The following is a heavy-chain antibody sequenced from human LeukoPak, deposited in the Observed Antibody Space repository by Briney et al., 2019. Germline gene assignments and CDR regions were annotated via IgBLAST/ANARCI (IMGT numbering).Heavy chain of an antibody. Sequence: PGGSLRLSCAASGFTFDDYAMHWVRQAPGKGLEWVSAINGGGGDRFYADSVKGRFTISRDNSKNTLYLQMSSLRVEDTAVYYCGKAEAGTYYFDYWGQGTLVTVSS. CDR3: GKAEAGTYYFDY. CDR1: GFTFDDYA. CDR2: INGGGGDR. V-gene: IGHV3-23*01. D-gene: IGHD6-19*01. J-gene: IGHJ4*02.